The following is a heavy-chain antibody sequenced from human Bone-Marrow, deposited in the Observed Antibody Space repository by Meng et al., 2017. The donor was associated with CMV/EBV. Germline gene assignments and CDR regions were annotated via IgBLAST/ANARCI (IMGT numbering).Heavy chain of an antibody. CDR2: ISWDSGIK. V-gene: IGHV3-9*01. D-gene: IGHD2-15*01. CDR3: ARAATF. CDR1: GFPFDDYA. Sequence: SLKISCTTSGFPFDDYAMHWVRQVPGKGLEWVSVISWDSGIKAYADSVKGRFTISRDNAKNSLYLQMNSLRAEDTAVYYCARAATFWGQGTLVTVSS. J-gene: IGHJ4*02.